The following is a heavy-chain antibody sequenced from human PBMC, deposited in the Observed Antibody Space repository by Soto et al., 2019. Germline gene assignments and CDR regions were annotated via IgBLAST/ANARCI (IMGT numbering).Heavy chain of an antibody. D-gene: IGHD6-19*01. V-gene: IGHV3-30*18. CDR1: GFTFSSYG. CDR2: ISYDGSNK. Sequence: QVQLVESGGGVVQPGRSLRLSCAASGFTFSSYGMHWVRQAPGKGLEWVAVISYDGSNKYYADSVKGRFTISRDNSKNTLYLQMNSLRAEDTAVYYCAKDALQWLVRGWFDPWGQGTLVTVSS. CDR3: AKDALQWLVRGWFDP. J-gene: IGHJ5*02.